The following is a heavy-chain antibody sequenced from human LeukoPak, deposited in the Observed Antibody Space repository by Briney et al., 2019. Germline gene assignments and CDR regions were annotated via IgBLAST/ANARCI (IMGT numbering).Heavy chain of an antibody. V-gene: IGHV3-53*01. Sequence: GGSLRLSCAASGFTVSSNYMNWVRQAPGKGLEWVSVIYSGGSTYYADSLKGRFTISRDNTKNTLYLQMNSLRAEDTAVYYCARWTTVVTHFDSWGQGTLVTVSS. CDR3: ARWTTVVTHFDS. CDR1: GFTVSSNY. CDR2: IYSGGST. J-gene: IGHJ4*02. D-gene: IGHD4-23*01.